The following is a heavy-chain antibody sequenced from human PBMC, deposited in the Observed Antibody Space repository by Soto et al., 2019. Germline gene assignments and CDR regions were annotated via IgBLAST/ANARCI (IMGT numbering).Heavy chain of an antibody. CDR3: VKDKSNEEFAICYYNCLDV. CDR1: GFTFDNYD. J-gene: IGHJ6*02. Sequence: PCGSLTLSSAASGFTFDNYDRHWVRQAPGKGLEWVSGISWNSGKIAYADSVKGRFTISRDNAKNSLYLQMNSLRADDTAVYYCVKDKSNEEFAICYYNCLDVWVQGTTVTVSS. V-gene: IGHV3-9*01. CDR2: ISWNSGKI. D-gene: IGHD2-8*01.